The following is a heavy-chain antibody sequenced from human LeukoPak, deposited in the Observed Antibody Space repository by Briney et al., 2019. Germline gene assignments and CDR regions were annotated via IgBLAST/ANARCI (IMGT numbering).Heavy chain of an antibody. V-gene: IGHV1-18*01. Sequence: GASVTVSCKASGYTFTNYVISWVRQAPGQGREGMGWTSAYNGDTNYPQKLQDRVTMTTDTCTSTAYMELRSLTSDDTAVYYCARGDNWNYAGFDYWGQGTLVTVSS. J-gene: IGHJ4*02. CDR3: ARGDNWNYAGFDY. D-gene: IGHD1-7*01. CDR1: GYTFTNYV. CDR2: TSAYNGDT.